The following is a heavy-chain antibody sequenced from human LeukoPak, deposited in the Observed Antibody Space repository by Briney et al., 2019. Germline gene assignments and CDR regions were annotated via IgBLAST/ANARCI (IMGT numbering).Heavy chain of an antibody. CDR1: RFTFSFYS. CDR3: ARDIGGSYSAIDY. V-gene: IGHV3-21*05. J-gene: IGHJ4*02. Sequence: GGSLRLSCAGSRFTFSFYSLNWVRQAPGRGLEWVSFISGSGSDIFYADSVKGRFTISRDNAKNSVSLQMDSLRGDDTAVYYCARDIGGSYSAIDYWGQGTLVTVSS. D-gene: IGHD1-26*01. CDR2: ISGSGSDI.